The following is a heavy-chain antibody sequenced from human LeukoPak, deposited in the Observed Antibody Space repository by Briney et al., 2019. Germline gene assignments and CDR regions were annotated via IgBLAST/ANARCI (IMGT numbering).Heavy chain of an antibody. CDR1: GGSVSSGSYY. V-gene: IGHV4-61*01. CDR3: ARDLTGNGDYVLGY. J-gene: IGHJ4*02. CDR2: IYYSGST. D-gene: IGHD4-17*01. Sequence: SETLSLTCTVSGGSVSSGSYYWSWIRQPPGKGLEWIGYIYYSGSTNYNPSLKSRVTMSVDTSKNQFSLKLSSVTAADTAVYYCARDLTGNGDYVLGYWGQGTLVTVSS.